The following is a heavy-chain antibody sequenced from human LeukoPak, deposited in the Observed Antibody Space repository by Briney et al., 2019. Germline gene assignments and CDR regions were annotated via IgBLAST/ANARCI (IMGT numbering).Heavy chain of an antibody. CDR2: INHSGIT. Sequence: SETLSLTCAVYGGSFTGHYWSWIRQPPVKGLEWIGEINHSGITNYNPSLKSRVTVSVDTSKNQLSLKLSSVTAADTAAYYCARGLVPATPIWGYWGLGTLVTVSS. D-gene: IGHD2-15*01. J-gene: IGHJ4*02. V-gene: IGHV4-34*01. CDR1: GGSFTGHY. CDR3: ARGLVPATPIWGY.